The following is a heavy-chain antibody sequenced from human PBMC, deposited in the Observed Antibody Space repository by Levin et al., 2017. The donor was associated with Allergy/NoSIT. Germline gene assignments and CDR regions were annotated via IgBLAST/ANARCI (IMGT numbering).Heavy chain of an antibody. V-gene: IGHV4-61*01. D-gene: IGHD4-11*01. Sequence: GSLRLSCTVSGGSVSSGSYYWTWIRQPPGKGLEWIGYIDYRGRTNYNPALKSRVTISVDTSNNQFSLKLSSVTAADTAVYYYARDLNTDTHFDYWGPGTLVTVSS. CDR2: IDYRGRT. J-gene: IGHJ4*02. CDR1: GGSVSSGSYY. CDR3: ARDLNTDTHFDY.